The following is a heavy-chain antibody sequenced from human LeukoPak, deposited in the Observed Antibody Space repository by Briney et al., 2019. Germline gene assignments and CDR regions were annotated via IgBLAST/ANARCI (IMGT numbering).Heavy chain of an antibody. CDR2: IYYSGST. V-gene: IGHV4-39*07. D-gene: IGHD3-22*01. J-gene: IGHJ3*02. CDR1: GGSISSYY. CDR3: ASQINYYDSSGFDAFDI. Sequence: SETLSLTCTVSGGSISSYYWGWIRQPPGKGLEWIGSIYYSGSTYYNPSLKSRVTISVDTSKNQFSLKLSSVTAADTAVYYCASQINYYDSSGFDAFDIWGQGTMVTVSS.